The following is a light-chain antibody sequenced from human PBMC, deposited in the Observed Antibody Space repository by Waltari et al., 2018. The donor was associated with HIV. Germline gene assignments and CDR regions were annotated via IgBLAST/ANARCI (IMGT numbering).Light chain of an antibody. V-gene: IGLV1-47*01. CDR3: AAWDDSLSGPV. CDR2: RGN. CDR1: SSTIGRNA. Sequence: HSVVTQPPSASGTPRQRVPISCSARSSTIGRNAVSWYQQVPGTAPKVLIYRGNQRPSGVPDRFSGSKSGTSASLAISGLRSEDEADYYCAAWDDSLSGPVFGGGTKLTVL. J-gene: IGLJ3*02.